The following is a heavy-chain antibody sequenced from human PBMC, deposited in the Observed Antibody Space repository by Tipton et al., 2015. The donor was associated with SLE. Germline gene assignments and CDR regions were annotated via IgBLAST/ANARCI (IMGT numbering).Heavy chain of an antibody. CDR3: ARGGTTVTTAFDI. Sequence: TLSLTCTVSGGSISSYYWSWIRQPPGKGLEWIGYIYYSGSTNYNPSLKSRVTISVDTSKNQFSLKLSSVTAADMAVYYCARGGTTVTTAFDIWGQGTMVTVSS. CDR2: IYYSGST. D-gene: IGHD4-17*01. CDR1: GGSISSYY. J-gene: IGHJ3*02. V-gene: IGHV4-59*01.